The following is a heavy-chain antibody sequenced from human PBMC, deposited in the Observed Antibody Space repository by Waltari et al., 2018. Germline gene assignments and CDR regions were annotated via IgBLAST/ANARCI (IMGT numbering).Heavy chain of an antibody. CDR1: GFSLGDYD. V-gene: IGHV3-20*04. J-gene: IGHJ6*03. CDR2: INWNGGST. Sequence: DVQLVESGGSVVRPGGSLRLSCAASGFSLGDYDMSWVRQAPGKGLEWVSGINWNGGSTSYAESVKGRFTISRDNAKNSLYLQMNSLRDEDTALYYCAKDSLGIPFYYVDVWGKGTTVTVS. CDR3: AKDSLGIPFYYVDV.